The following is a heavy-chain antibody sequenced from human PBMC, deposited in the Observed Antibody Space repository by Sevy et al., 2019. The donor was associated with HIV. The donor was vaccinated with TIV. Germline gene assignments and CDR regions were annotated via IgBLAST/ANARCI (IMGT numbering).Heavy chain of an antibody. V-gene: IGHV5-51*01. D-gene: IGHD3-22*01. J-gene: IGHJ3*02. CDR2: FYPGNSDV. CDR1: GYIFKNYW. Sequence: GESLKISCKGSGYIFKNYWIGWVRQVPGKGLEWMGIFYPGNSDVRYSPSFQGHVTISADKSISAAYLQWRSLKASDTAMYFCARGLYYYDSSGYSDAFDIWGQGTVVTVSS. CDR3: ARGLYYYDSSGYSDAFDI.